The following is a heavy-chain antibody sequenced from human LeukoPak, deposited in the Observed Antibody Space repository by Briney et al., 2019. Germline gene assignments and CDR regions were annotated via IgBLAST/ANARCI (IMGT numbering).Heavy chain of an antibody. D-gene: IGHD2-2*01. CDR1: GYTFTSYG. Sequence: ASVKVSCKASGYTFTSYGIGWVRQAPGQGLEWMGWISGYNGNTKYAQNLQGRVTMTTDTSTSTAYMELRSLRSDDTAVYYCAPVGSHAFDIWGQGTMVTVSS. CDR3: APVGSHAFDI. J-gene: IGHJ3*02. V-gene: IGHV1-18*01. CDR2: ISGYNGNT.